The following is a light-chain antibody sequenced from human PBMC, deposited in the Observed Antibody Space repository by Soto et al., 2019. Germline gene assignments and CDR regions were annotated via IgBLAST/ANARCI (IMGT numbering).Light chain of an antibody. CDR2: TAS. CDR1: QSISSH. CDR3: QKLTF. J-gene: IGKJ4*01. V-gene: IGKV1-9*01. Sequence: DILMTQYPSSLSASVGDTVTITCRASQSISSHLNWYQQKPGKAPNLLMYTASNLQSGVPSRFSGSGYGTEFTLTISSLQTEDFATYYCQKLTFFGGGTKVDI.